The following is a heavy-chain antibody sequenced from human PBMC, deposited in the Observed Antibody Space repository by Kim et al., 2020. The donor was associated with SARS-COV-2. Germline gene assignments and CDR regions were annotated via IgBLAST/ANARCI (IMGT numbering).Heavy chain of an antibody. Sequence: GGSLRLSCAASGFTFSDYYMSWIRQAPGKGLEWVSYISSSGSTIYYADSVKGRFTISRDNAKNSLYLQMNSLRAEDTAVYYCARAMEWLRSEGDYYYYGMDVWGQGNTVTVSS. CDR1: GFTFSDYY. D-gene: IGHD5-12*01. V-gene: IGHV3-11*01. J-gene: IGHJ6*02. CDR2: ISSSGSTI. CDR3: ARAMEWLRSEGDYYYYGMDV.